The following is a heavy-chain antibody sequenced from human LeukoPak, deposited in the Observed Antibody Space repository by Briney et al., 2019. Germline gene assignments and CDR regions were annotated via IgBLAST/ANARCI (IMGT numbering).Heavy chain of an antibody. CDR2: ITSSGGT. CDR3: ARESYWNYDY. CDR1: GFTFSDYY. D-gene: IGHD1-7*01. J-gene: IGHJ4*02. V-gene: IGHV3-11*04. Sequence: PGGSLRLSCAASGFTFSDYYMTWIRQAPGKGLEWVSYITSSGGTDYADSVKGRFTISRDNAKNSLYLQMNSLRAEDTAIYYCARESYWNYDYWGQGTLVTVSS.